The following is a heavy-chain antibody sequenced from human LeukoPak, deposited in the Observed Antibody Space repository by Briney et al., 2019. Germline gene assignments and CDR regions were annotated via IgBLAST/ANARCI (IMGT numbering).Heavy chain of an antibody. CDR2: FDIEDGET. Sequence: ASVKVSRKVSGYTLTELSMHWVRQAPGKGLGWMGGFDIEDGETIYAQKFQGRVIMTEDTSTDTAYMALSRLRAEDAAVYYCATARYYDSSGYYYWGQGTLVTVSS. V-gene: IGHV1-24*01. D-gene: IGHD3-22*01. CDR1: GYTLTELS. CDR3: ATARYYDSSGYYY. J-gene: IGHJ4*02.